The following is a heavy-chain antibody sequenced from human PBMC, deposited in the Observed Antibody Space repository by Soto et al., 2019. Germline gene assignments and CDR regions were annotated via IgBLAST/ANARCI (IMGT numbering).Heavy chain of an antibody. V-gene: IGHV1-18*01. CDR3: ARRQWLVGGYYYGMDV. CDR1: GYPFTHYG. CDR2: ISPFNGNT. D-gene: IGHD6-19*01. Sequence: ASVKVSCKSSGYPFTHYGITWVRQAPGQGLEWMGWISPFNGNTNYGQTLQGRVTLTTDTSTSTVYMELRSLRSDDTAVYYCARRQWLVGGYYYGMDVWGQGTTVTVS. J-gene: IGHJ6*02.